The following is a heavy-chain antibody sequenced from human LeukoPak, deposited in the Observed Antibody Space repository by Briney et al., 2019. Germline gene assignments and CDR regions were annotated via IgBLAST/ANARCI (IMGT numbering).Heavy chain of an antibody. CDR3: VTGIAVAGDIKYYAMDV. CDR2: MYYSGST. V-gene: IGHV4-39*01. J-gene: IGHJ6*02. D-gene: IGHD6-19*01. CDR1: GGSISSSSYY. Sequence: SETLCLTCIVSGGSISSSSYYWGWIRQPPGKGLEWIGSMYYSGSTYYNPSLKGRVTIAIDTPKNQFSLKVSSVTAADTAVYYCVTGIAVAGDIKYYAMDVWGQGTTVTVSS.